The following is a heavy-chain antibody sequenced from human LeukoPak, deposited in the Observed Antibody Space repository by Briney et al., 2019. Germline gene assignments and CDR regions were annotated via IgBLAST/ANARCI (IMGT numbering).Heavy chain of an antibody. CDR1: GFSFAYYA. J-gene: IGHJ4*02. D-gene: IGHD2-21*02. Sequence: PGGSLRLSCAASGFSFAYYAVHWVRQAPGKGLEWVSLITANGDSTYYADSVKGRFTISRDNSKNSLSLQMNSLRTEDTALYYCAKDIEAGTAGFSFDYWGQGTLVAVSS. CDR3: AKDIEAGTAGFSFDY. V-gene: IGHV3-43*02. CDR2: ITANGDST.